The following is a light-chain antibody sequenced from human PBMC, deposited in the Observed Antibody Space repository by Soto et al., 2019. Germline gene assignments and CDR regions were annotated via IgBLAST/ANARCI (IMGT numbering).Light chain of an antibody. J-gene: IGKJ1*01. V-gene: IGKV1-5*01. Sequence: PMTQSPSPLSASVGARVTLTGRASQRIVRWLAWYQQKPGKAPTILIYDDSTLQSGVPSRFRGSESGTEFNLTIKSLHSDDSATYDCKHYNSYATVGKGTKVDIK. CDR1: QRIVRW. CDR3: KHYNSYAT. CDR2: DDS.